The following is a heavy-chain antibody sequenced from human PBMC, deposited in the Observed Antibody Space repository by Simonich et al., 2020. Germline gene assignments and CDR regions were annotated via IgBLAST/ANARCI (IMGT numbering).Heavy chain of an antibody. CDR3: ARDGLGTAYYYYMDV. D-gene: IGHD7-27*01. J-gene: IGHJ6*03. V-gene: IGHV3-7*01. CDR1: GFTFSSYW. Sequence: EVQLVESGGGLVQPGGSLRLSCAASGFTFSSYWMSWVRQAPGKGLEWVANIKQDGSEKYYVDSVKGRFTLSRDNAKNSLYLQMNSLRAEDTAVYYCARDGLGTAYYYYMDVWGKGTTVTVSS. CDR2: IKQDGSEK.